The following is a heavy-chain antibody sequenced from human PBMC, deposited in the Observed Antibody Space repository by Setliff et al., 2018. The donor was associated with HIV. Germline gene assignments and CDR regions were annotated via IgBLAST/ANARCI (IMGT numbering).Heavy chain of an antibody. Sequence: SETLSLTCAVSGYSISSGYYWGWIRQPPGKGLEWIGSIFHSAATNYNPSLKSRVTISIDTSKNQFSLKLTSVTAADTAVYYCARGDNFWSGYNFWGQGTMVTVSS. CDR3: ARGDNFWSGYNF. CDR1: GYSISSGYY. J-gene: IGHJ3*01. V-gene: IGHV4-38-2*01. CDR2: IFHSAAT. D-gene: IGHD3-3*01.